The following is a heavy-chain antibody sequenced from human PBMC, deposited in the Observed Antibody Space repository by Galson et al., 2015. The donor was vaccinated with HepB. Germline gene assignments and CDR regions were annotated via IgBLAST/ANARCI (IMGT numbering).Heavy chain of an antibody. J-gene: IGHJ3*02. V-gene: IGHV1-2*02. CDR1: GYTFTGYY. Sequence: SVKVSCKASGYTFTGYYMHWVRQAPGQGLEWMGWINPNSGGTNYAQKLQGRVTMTTDTSTTTAYMELRSLRSDDTAVYYCARVLRGGSAFDIWGQGTMVTVSS. CDR3: ARVLRGGSAFDI. D-gene: IGHD3-16*01. CDR2: INPNSGGT.